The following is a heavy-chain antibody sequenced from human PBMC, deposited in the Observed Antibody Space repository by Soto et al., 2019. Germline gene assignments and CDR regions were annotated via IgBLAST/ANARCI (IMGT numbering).Heavy chain of an antibody. J-gene: IGHJ3*02. Sequence: QVQLQESGPGLVKPSQTLFLTCTVSGGSISSGIYYWTWIRQHPGKGLEWIGYLYDSGTTYYNPSLKRRLTVSLGTSKNQLSLKLSSVTAADTAVYDCATRSTGHDAFDIWGQGTMVTVSS. CDR2: LYDSGTT. CDR3: ATRSTGHDAFDI. CDR1: GGSISSGIYY. D-gene: IGHD1-26*01. V-gene: IGHV4-31*03.